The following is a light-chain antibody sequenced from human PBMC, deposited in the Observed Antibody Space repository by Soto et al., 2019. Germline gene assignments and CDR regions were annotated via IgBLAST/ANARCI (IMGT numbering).Light chain of an antibody. CDR1: KLGDKF. V-gene: IGLV3-1*01. CDR2: QDD. CDR3: QAWDSSTVV. Sequence: SYELTQPPSVSVSPGQTASITCSGDKLGDKFASWYQQKPGQSPVLVIYQDDKRPSGIPERFSGSNSGNTAALTISGTQAMDEADYYCQAWDSSTVVFGGGPKVTVL. J-gene: IGLJ2*01.